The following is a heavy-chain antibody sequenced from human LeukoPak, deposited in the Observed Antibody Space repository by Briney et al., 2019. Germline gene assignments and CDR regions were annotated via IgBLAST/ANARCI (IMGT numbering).Heavy chain of an antibody. CDR3: ARVRFTAMEPNGDY. D-gene: IGHD5-18*01. J-gene: IGHJ4*02. CDR1: GFTFSSYA. V-gene: IGHV3-30-3*01. CDR2: ISYDGSNK. Sequence: GGSLRLSCAASGFTFSSYAMHWVRQAPGKGLEWVAVISYDGSNKYYADSVKGRFTISRDNSKNTLYLQMNSLRAEDTAVYYCARVRFTAMEPNGDYWGQGTLVTVSS.